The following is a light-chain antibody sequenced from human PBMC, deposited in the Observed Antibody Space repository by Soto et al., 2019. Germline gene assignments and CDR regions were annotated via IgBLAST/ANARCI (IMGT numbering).Light chain of an antibody. J-gene: IGKJ4*01. CDR1: QSVSSN. V-gene: IGKV3-15*01. Sequence: EIAMTQSPATLSVSPGERATLSCRASQSVSSNLAWYQQKPGQAPRLLIYGASTRATGIPARFSGSGSGTEFTLTMSSLQSEDFAVYYCQQYKNWPPLTFGGGTKVEIK. CDR2: GAS. CDR3: QQYKNWPPLT.